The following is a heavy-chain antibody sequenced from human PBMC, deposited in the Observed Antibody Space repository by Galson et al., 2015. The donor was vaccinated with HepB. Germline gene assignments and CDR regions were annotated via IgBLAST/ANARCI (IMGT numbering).Heavy chain of an antibody. CDR1: A. V-gene: IGHV3-23*01. CDR2: ISGSGGST. CDR3: AKDPSTRTYYFDY. Sequence: AMSWVRQAPGKGLEWVSAISGSGGSTYYADSVKGRFTISRDNSKNTLYLQMNSLRAEDTAVYYCAKDPSTRTYYFDYWGQGTLVTVSS. J-gene: IGHJ4*02. D-gene: IGHD2-2*01.